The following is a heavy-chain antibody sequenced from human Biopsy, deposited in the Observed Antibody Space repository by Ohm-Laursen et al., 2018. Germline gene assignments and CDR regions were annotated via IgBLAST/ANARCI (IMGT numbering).Heavy chain of an antibody. D-gene: IGHD4-17*01. J-gene: IGHJ4*02. V-gene: IGHV4-34*08. CDR1: GRTFSDYR. CDR2: INQSGST. CDR3: GNEVYGRDY. Sequence: GTQSLTWVVFGRTFSDYRWTWIRQPPGKGLEWIGQINQSGSTNYNPSLKSRVTISADASKYEFSLRLTSVTAADTAVYFCGNEVYGRDYWGLGARVTVSS.